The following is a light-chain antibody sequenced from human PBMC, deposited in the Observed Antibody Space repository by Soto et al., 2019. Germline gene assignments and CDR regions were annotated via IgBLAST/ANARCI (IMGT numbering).Light chain of an antibody. Sequence: DIVMTQSPLSLPVTPGEPASISCRSSQSLLHSNGYNYLDWYLQKPGQSPQLLIYLGSNRASGVPDRFSGSGSGTDCTLKISRVEAEDVGVYYCMQALQTPPTFGQGPKVEIK. CDR1: QSLLHSNGYNY. V-gene: IGKV2-28*01. CDR2: LGS. J-gene: IGKJ1*01. CDR3: MQALQTPPT.